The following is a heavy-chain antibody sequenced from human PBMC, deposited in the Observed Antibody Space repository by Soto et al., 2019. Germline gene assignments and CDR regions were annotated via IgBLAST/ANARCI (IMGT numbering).Heavy chain of an antibody. CDR2: ISYDENNR. J-gene: IGHJ5*02. D-gene: IGHD5-18*01. Sequence: GGSLRLSCAASGFTFRSYAMHWVRQAPGKGLEWVAAISYDENNRYYTDSVKGRFTISRDNSKNTLYLQVNSLRVEDTAVYYCARALDTAMASKDNWFDPWGQGTLVTVSS. CDR3: ARALDTAMASKDNWFDP. V-gene: IGHV3-30-3*01. CDR1: GFTFRSYA.